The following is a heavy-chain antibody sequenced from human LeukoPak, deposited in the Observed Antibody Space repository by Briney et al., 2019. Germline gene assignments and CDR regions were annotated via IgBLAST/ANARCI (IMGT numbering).Heavy chain of an antibody. D-gene: IGHD3-16*01. J-gene: IGHJ1*01. CDR3: ASGGAVDDLFQH. Sequence: PGGSLRLSCAASGFTFSSYEMNWVRQAPGQGLEWVSYISRSGSTIYYAGSVKGRFTISRDNAKNSLYLQMNSLRVEDTAVYYCASGGAVDDLFQHWGQGTLVTVSS. CDR2: ISRSGSTI. V-gene: IGHV3-48*03. CDR1: GFTFSSYE.